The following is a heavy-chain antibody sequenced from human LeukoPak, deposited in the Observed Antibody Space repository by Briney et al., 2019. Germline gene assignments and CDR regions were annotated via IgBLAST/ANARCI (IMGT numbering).Heavy chain of an antibody. CDR2: IASSADDI. D-gene: IGHD6-6*01. CDR1: GFNFNDYY. Sequence: PGGSLRLSCAASGFNFNDYYMSWIRQAPGKGLVWLSYIASSADDIYYADSVKGRFTISRDNAKNSLYLQMNSLRVEDTAVYYCASGSSSVGYWGQGTLVTVSS. V-gene: IGHV3-11*01. J-gene: IGHJ4*02. CDR3: ASGSSSVGY.